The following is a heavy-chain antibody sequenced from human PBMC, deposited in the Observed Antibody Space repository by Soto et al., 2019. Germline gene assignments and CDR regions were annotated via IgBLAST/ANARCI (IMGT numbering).Heavy chain of an antibody. Sequence: GWSLRLSCAASGFTFSSYGMHWVRQAPGKGLEWVAVISYDGSNKYYADSVKGRFTISRDNSKNTLYLQMNSLRAEDTAVYYCAKAWETGTTTYYYYMDVWGKGTTVTVSS. CDR2: ISYDGSNK. V-gene: IGHV3-30*18. D-gene: IGHD1-7*01. CDR3: AKAWETGTTTYYYYMDV. CDR1: GFTFSSYG. J-gene: IGHJ6*03.